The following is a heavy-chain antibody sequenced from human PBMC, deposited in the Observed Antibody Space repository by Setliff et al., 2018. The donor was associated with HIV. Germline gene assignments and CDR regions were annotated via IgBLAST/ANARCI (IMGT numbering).Heavy chain of an antibody. CDR2: INHSGST. V-gene: IGHV4-34*01. CDR1: GGSFSGYF. CDR3: ARGSGTFYDVLTFGP. J-gene: IGHJ4*02. Sequence: SETLSLTCAVYGGSFSGYFWSWIRQSPGKGLQWIGEINHSGSTTYNPSLKRRVTISMDMSKNQFSLKLTSLTAADTAVYYCARGSGTFYDVLTFGPWVQGTLVTVSS. D-gene: IGHD3-9*01.